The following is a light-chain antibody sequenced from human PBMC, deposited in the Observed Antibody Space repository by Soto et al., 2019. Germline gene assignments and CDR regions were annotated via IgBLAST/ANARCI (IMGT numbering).Light chain of an antibody. CDR2: EVT. J-gene: IGLJ1*01. CDR3: SSYTISNTLPFV. CDR1: RRDVGGYNY. V-gene: IGLV2-14*01. Sequence: SARTQPASESGSPGQSITISCTGTRRDVGGYNYVSWYQQYPGKSPKLLIYEVTHRPSGVSNRFSGSKSGNTASLTISGLQAEDEADYYCSSYTISNTLPFVFGTGTKVTVL.